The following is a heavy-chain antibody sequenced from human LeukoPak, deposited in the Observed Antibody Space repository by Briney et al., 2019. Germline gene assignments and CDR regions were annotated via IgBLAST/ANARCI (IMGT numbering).Heavy chain of an antibody. CDR2: IKQDGSEK. CDR1: GFTFSNYA. J-gene: IGHJ6*03. Sequence: GSLRLSCEASGFTFSNYAMSWVRQAPGKGLEWVANIKQDGSEKYYVDSVKGRFTISRDNAKHSLYLQMNSLRAEDTAVYYCARDWGDYYCYYMDVWGKGTTVTVSS. CDR3: ARDWGDYYCYYMDV. V-gene: IGHV3-7*01. D-gene: IGHD3-16*01.